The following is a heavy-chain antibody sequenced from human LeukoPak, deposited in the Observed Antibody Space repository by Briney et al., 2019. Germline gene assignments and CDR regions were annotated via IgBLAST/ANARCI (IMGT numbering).Heavy chain of an antibody. J-gene: IGHJ4*02. Sequence: GGSLRLSCAASGFTFSNYAMRGVRQAPGKGLEWVSIISESGGSTKYADSVKGRFTISRDNSKNTLFLKMNSLRAEDTAVYYCARRYYDTSGYYSLDYWGQGTLVTVSS. CDR3: ARRYYDTSGYYSLDY. CDR1: GFTFSNYA. CDR2: ISESGGST. V-gene: IGHV3-23*01. D-gene: IGHD3-22*01.